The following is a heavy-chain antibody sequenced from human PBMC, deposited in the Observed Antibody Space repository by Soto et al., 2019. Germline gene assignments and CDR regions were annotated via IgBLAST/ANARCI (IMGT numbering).Heavy chain of an antibody. CDR2: ISGSGENP. J-gene: IGHJ6*02. CDR3: SKEWRNYYYGMDV. CDR1: GFTFSSYA. V-gene: IGHV3-23*01. Sequence: PGGSLRLSCAASGFTFSSYAMSWVRQAPGKGLEWVSAISGSGENPYYADSVKGRFTISRDNSKNTLYLQMNSLRAEDTAVYYCSKEWRNYYYGMDVWGQGTTVTVSS. D-gene: IGHD5-12*01.